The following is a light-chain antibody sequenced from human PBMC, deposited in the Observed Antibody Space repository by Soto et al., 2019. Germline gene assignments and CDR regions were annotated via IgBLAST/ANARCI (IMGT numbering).Light chain of an antibody. CDR2: KAS. J-gene: IGKJ2*01. CDR3: QQYHSYPYT. V-gene: IGKV1-5*03. Sequence: DIQMTQSPSTLSASVGDRVTITCRASQSISVWVAWYQQKPGKAPNLLIYKASTLQSGVPSRFSGSASGTEFTLIISSLQPDDYATYYCQQYHSYPYTFGQGTKLEIK. CDR1: QSISVW.